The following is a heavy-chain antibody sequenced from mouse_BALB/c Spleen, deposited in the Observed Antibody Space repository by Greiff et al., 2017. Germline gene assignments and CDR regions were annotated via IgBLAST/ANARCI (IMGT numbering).Heavy chain of an antibody. Sequence: VQRVESGAELMKPGASVKISCKATGYTFSSYWIEWVKQRPGHGLEWIGEILPGSGSTNYNEKFKGKATFTADTSSNTAYMQLSSLTSEDSAVYYCARWGKGYAMDYWGQGTSVTVSS. J-gene: IGHJ4*01. CDR2: ILPGSGST. D-gene: IGHD2-1*01. V-gene: IGHV1-9*01. CDR1: GYTFSSYW. CDR3: ARWGKGYAMDY.